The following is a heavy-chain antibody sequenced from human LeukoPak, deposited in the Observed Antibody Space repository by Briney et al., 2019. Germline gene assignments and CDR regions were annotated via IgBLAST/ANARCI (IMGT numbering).Heavy chain of an antibody. D-gene: IGHD3-9*01. CDR1: GFTFSSYA. CDR2: ISGSGGST. V-gene: IGHV3-23*01. J-gene: IGHJ4*02. Sequence: GGSLRLSCAASGFTFSSYAMSWVRQAPGKGLEWVSAISGSGGSTYYADSAKGRFTISRDNSKDTLYLQMNSLRAEDTAVYYCAKGDYDILTGYYMPFDYWGQGTLVTVSS. CDR3: AKGDYDILTGYYMPFDY.